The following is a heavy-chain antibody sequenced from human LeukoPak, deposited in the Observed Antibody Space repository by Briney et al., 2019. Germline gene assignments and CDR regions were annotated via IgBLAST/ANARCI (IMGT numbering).Heavy chain of an antibody. Sequence: ASVKVSCKASGYTFTSYYMHWVRQAPGQGLEWMGIINPSGGSTSYAQKFQGRVTMTRDTSTSTVYMDLSSLRSEDTAVYYCARGGDYYDSSGYHYAATHWGQGTLVTVSS. CDR3: ARGGDYYDSSGYHYAATH. D-gene: IGHD3-22*01. J-gene: IGHJ4*02. CDR1: GYTFTSYY. CDR2: INPSGGST. V-gene: IGHV1-46*01.